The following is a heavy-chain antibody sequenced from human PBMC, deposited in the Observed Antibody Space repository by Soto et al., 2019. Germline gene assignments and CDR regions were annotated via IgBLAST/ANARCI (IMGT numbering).Heavy chain of an antibody. CDR2: ISWNSGSI. V-gene: IGHV3-9*01. CDR1: GFTFDDYA. J-gene: IGHJ2*01. CDR3: AKDKSSSGYWYFDL. Sequence: EVQLVESGGGLVQPGRSLRLSCAASGFTFDDYAMHWVRQAPGKGLEWVSGISWNSGSIGYADSVKGRFTISRDNAKNSLYLQMNSLRAEDTVLYYCAKDKSSSGYWYFDLWGRGTLVTVSS. D-gene: IGHD3-22*01.